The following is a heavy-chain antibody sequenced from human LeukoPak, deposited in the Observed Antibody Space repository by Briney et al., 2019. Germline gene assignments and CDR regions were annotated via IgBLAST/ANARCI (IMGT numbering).Heavy chain of an antibody. CDR3: ATVYCSGGSCYSKWFDP. D-gene: IGHD2-15*01. J-gene: IGHJ5*02. Sequence: ASVKVSCTVSGYTLTELSMHWVRQAPGKGLEWMGGFDPEDGETIYAQKFQGRVTMTEDTSTDTAYMELSSLRSEDTAVYYCATVYCSGGSCYSKWFDPWGQGTLVTVSS. V-gene: IGHV1-24*01. CDR2: FDPEDGET. CDR1: GYTLTELS.